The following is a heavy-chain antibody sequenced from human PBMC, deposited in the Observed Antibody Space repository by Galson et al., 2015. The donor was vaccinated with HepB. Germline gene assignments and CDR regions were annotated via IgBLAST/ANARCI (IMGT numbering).Heavy chain of an antibody. CDR3: ASANDFWSGYRDAGTSRWFDS. Sequence: SVKVSCKASGDTFSSYAISWVRQAPGQGLEWMGGVIPIFAKAKYALKFQGRVTITADKSTNIAFMELSSLRSEDTAVYYCASANDFWSGYRDAGTSRWFDSWGQGTLVTVSS. CDR2: VIPIFAKA. V-gene: IGHV1-69*06. D-gene: IGHD3-3*01. CDR1: GDTFSSYA. J-gene: IGHJ5*01.